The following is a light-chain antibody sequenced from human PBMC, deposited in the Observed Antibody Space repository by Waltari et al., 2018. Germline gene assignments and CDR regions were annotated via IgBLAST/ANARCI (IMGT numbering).Light chain of an antibody. J-gene: IGKJ1*01. Sequence: DIVMTQSPDSLAVSLGERATINCQSSQSVLYNSNDKNYLAWYQQKPGQPPKLLIYWASTRESGVPDRFSGSGSGTDFTLTISSLQAEDVAVYYCQQYYRSRTFGQGTKVEIK. V-gene: IGKV4-1*01. CDR2: WAS. CDR3: QQYYRSRT. CDR1: QSVLYNSNDKNY.